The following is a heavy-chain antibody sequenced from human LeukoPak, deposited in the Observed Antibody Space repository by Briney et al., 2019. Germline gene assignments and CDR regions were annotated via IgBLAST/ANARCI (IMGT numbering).Heavy chain of an antibody. J-gene: IGHJ4*02. D-gene: IGHD3-22*01. CDR1: GFTFSSYW. CDR2: INGDGSST. V-gene: IGHV3-74*01. Sequence: GGSLRLSCAASGFTFSSYWMHWVSQAPGKGLVWVSRINGDGSSTNYADSVKGRFSISRDNAKNTLYLLMNNLRAEDKAVYYCARGGYHYDSSGYYSIDYWGQGTLVTVSS. CDR3: ARGGYHYDSSGYYSIDY.